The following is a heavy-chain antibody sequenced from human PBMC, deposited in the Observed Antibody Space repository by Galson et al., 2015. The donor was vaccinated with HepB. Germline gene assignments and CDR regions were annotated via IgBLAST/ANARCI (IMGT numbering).Heavy chain of an antibody. CDR1: GFTFSSYG. CDR3: ARDCYDGVAAAGNGLDY. D-gene: IGHD6-13*01. V-gene: IGHV3-33*01. Sequence: SLRLSCATSGFTFSSYGMHWVRQAPGKGLEWVAVIWYDGSNKYYADSVKGRFTISRDNSKNTLYLQMNSLRAEDTAVYYCARDCYDGVAAAGNGLDYWGQGTLVTVSS. J-gene: IGHJ4*02. CDR2: IWYDGSNK.